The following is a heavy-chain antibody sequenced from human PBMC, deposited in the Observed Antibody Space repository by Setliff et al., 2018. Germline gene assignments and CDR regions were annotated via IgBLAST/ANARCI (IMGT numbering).Heavy chain of an antibody. CDR2: IYYSGST. J-gene: IGHJ6*03. D-gene: IGHD3-22*01. CDR3: ARRQYYDSSGYYYEPPLPNRYSGSYEYFYMDV. Sequence: PSETLSLTCTVSGGSISSNNYYGGWIRQPPGKGLEWIGSIYYSGSTYYNPSLKSRVTISVDTSKNQFSLKLSSVTGADTAVYYCARRQYYDSSGYYYEPPLPNRYSGSYEYFYMDVWGKGTTVTVSS. CDR1: GGSISSNNYY. V-gene: IGHV4-39*01.